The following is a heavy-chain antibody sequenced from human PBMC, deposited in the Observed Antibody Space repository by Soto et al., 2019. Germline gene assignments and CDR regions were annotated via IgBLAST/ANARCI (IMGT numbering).Heavy chain of an antibody. CDR1: GGTFSSYA. Sequence: QVQLVQSGAEVKKPGSSVKVSCKASGGTFSSYAISWVRQAPGQGLEWMGGIIPIFGTANYAQKFQGRVTITAGETPNTAYMELGSLRSEDKAGDYCAGGLLLWFGGEGYGMDVWGQGTTVHVSS. V-gene: IGHV1-69*01. D-gene: IGHD3-10*01. CDR2: IIPIFGTA. CDR3: AGGLLLWFGGEGYGMDV. J-gene: IGHJ6*01.